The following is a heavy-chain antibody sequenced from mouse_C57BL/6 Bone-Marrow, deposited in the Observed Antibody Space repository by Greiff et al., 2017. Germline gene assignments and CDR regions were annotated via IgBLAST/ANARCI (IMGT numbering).Heavy chain of an antibody. D-gene: IGHD1-1*01. CDR3: ARLSYDSSLAWFAY. CDR2: ISSGGSYT. Sequence: EVKLVESGGDLVTPGGSLTLSCAASGFTFSSYGLSWVRQPPDKRLEWVATISSGGSYTYYPDSVKGRFTISRDNAKNTLYLQMSSLKSEDTAMYYFARLSYDSSLAWFAYWGQGTRVTVSA. CDR1: GFTFSSYG. V-gene: IGHV5-6*01. J-gene: IGHJ3*01.